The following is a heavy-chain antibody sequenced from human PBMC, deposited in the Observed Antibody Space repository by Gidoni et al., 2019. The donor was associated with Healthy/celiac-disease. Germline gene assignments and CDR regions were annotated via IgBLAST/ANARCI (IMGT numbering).Heavy chain of an antibody. V-gene: IGHV4-31*03. D-gene: IGHD6-13*01. CDR2: IYYSGST. Sequence: QVQLQESGPGLVKPSQTLSLTCTVSGGSISRGGYYWSWIRQHPGKGLEWIGYIYYSGSTYYNPSLKSRVTISVDTSKNQFSLKLSSVTAADTAVYYCARYSSSWYPTSFDYWGQGTLVTVSS. J-gene: IGHJ4*02. CDR3: ARYSSSWYPTSFDY. CDR1: GGSISRGGYY.